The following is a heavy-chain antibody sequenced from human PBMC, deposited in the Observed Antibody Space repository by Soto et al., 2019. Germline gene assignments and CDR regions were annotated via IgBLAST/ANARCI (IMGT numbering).Heavy chain of an antibody. Sequence: EVKLWESGGGLVLPGGSLRLSCEASGFTFSNFGMSWVRQAPGKGLEWVSGIGWKSGRIGYADSVRGRFTISRDDAKDSLHLQMNRLTPEDTGLYFCVKEKAAAGWGDYFDYWGQGALVTVSS. CDR2: IGWKSGRI. CDR1: GFTFSNFG. V-gene: IGHV3-9*01. D-gene: IGHD6-13*01. J-gene: IGHJ4*02. CDR3: VKEKAAAGWGDYFDY.